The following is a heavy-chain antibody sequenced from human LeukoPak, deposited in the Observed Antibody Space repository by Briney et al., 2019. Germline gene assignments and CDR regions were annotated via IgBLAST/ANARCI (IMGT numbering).Heavy chain of an antibody. V-gene: IGHV4-61*02. CDR2: IYTSGST. Sequence: SETLSLTCTVSGGSISSGSYYWSWIRQPAGKGLEWIGRIYTSGSTNYNPSLNSRVTISIDTSKNQFSLKLSSVTAADTAVYYCARGYAFDIWGQGTMVTVSS. D-gene: IGHD5-18*01. CDR1: GGSISSGSYY. CDR3: ARGYAFDI. J-gene: IGHJ3*02.